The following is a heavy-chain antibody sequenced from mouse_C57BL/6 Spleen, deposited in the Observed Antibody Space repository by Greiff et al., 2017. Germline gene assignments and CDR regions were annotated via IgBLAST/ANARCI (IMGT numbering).Heavy chain of an antibody. V-gene: IGHV1-64*01. CDR1: GYTFTSYW. CDR2: INPTSGST. CDR3: ARSVCGNYFDY. D-gene: IGHD1-1*02. Sequence: QVQLQQPGAELVKPGASVKLSCKASGYTFTSYWMHWVKQRPGQGLAWIGMINPTSGSTNYNEKFKNKATLTADKSSSTAFRQLSSLTSEDSAVDYCARSVCGNYFDYWGQGTTLTVSS. J-gene: IGHJ2*01.